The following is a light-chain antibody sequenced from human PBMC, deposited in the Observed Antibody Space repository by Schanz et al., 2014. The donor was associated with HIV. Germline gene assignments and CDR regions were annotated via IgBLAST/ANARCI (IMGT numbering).Light chain of an antibody. Sequence: QSVLTQPPSVSAAPGQRVTISCSGSALNIGHNSVSWYQQFPGTAPKLLLSSSHEGPSEIPDRFSGSKFGQSATLAIIGRQAGDEADYYCGAWDSGRRAVVFGGGTKLTVL. CDR2: SSH. CDR3: GAWDSGRRAVV. CDR1: ALNIGHNS. V-gene: IGLV1-51*01. J-gene: IGLJ2*01.